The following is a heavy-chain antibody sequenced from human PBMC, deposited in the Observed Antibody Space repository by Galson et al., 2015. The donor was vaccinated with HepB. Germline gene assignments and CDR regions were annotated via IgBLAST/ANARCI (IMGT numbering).Heavy chain of an antibody. CDR2: INREGTT. J-gene: IGHJ3*01. CDR1: GGSISSYY. Sequence: LSLTCTVSGGSISSYYWSWIRQSPGEGPEWIGSINREGTTFFNPSLKSRVTMSVDTSMNQFSLKLLSVAAADTAVYYCTRHPIDWGPGTTVIVS. CDR3: TRHPID. V-gene: IGHV4-39*01.